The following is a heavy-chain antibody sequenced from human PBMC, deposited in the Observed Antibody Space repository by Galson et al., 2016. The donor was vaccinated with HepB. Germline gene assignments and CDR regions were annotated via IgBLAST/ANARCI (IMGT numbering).Heavy chain of an antibody. CDR3: VTGSATLTTY. CDR2: INHDGSST. V-gene: IGHV3-74*01. Sequence: SLRLSCAASGFSFSTYWMHWVRLVPGKGLVCVSHINHDGSSTAYADSVKGRFTVSRDTAKNTLYLQMNSLRGEDTAVYYCVTGSATLTTYWGQGTLVTVSS. J-gene: IGHJ4*02. D-gene: IGHD1-26*01. CDR1: GFSFSTYW.